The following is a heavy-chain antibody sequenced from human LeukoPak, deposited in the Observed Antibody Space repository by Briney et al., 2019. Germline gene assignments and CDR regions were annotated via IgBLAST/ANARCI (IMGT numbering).Heavy chain of an antibody. Sequence: GGSLRLSCSASGFTFSSYGMHWVRQAPGKGLEWVAFVRYDETTKFYADSVKGRFTISRDNSKTTLYLQMNSLRAEDTAVYYCAKDVPTAYFDYWGQGTLVTVSS. D-gene: IGHD2-2*01. CDR2: VRYDETTK. V-gene: IGHV3-30*02. CDR3: AKDVPTAYFDY. J-gene: IGHJ4*02. CDR1: GFTFSSYG.